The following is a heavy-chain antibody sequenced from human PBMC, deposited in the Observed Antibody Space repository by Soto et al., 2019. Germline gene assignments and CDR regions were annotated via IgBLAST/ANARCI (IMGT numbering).Heavy chain of an antibody. Sequence: GGSLRLSCAASGFPFASYWMHWVRQVPGKGLVWVARIITDGSVTSYADSVKGRFTISRDNAKNTLYLQMNGLRAEDTALYYCAKVHSSGSSSFDRCGQGTLLTVSS. CDR1: GFPFASYW. J-gene: IGHJ4*02. CDR3: AKVHSSGSSSFDR. CDR2: IITDGSVT. D-gene: IGHD6-19*01. V-gene: IGHV3-74*01.